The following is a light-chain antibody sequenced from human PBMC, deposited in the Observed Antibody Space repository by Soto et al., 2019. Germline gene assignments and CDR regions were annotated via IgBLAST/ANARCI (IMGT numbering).Light chain of an antibody. CDR1: SSDVGGYNY. V-gene: IGLV2-14*01. CDR2: DVS. CDR3: SSYTSRSARV. J-gene: IGLJ1*01. Sequence: QSALTQPASVSGSPGQSITISCTGTSSDVGGYNYVSWYQQHPGNAPKLMIYDVSNRPSGASNRFSGSKSGNTASLSISGLHAEDEADYYCSSYTSRSARVFGTGTKVTVL.